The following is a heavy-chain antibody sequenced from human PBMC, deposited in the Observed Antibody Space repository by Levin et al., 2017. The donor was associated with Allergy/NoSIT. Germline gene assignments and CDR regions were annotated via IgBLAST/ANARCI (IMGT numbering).Heavy chain of an antibody. V-gene: IGHV5-51*01. CDR3: AKTKYSSSWDRNAFDI. D-gene: IGHD6-13*01. CDR1: GYSFTSYW. Sequence: GESLKISCKGSGYSFTSYWIGWVRQMPGKGLEWMGIIYPGDSDTRYSPSFQGQVTISADKSISTAYLQWSSLTASDTAMYYCAKTKYSSSWDRNAFDIWGQGTMVTVSS. CDR2: IYPGDSDT. J-gene: IGHJ3*02.